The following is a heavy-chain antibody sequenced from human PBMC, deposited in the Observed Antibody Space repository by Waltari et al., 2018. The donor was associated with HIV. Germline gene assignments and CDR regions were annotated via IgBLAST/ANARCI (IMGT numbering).Heavy chain of an antibody. J-gene: IGHJ6*02. CDR2: ISGSGGSK. CDR3: VKEHQYSHSWYSYYGMDV. Sequence: EVQGLESGGALVQSGGSLRLCCAAPGLTFSNYGMRWVRPAPGKGLEWFSTISGSGGSKYYAPSVKGRCTVSRDNSKNTLYLQMNSLRAEDTAVYFCVKEHQYSHSWYSYYGMDVWGQGTTVTVSS. D-gene: IGHD6-13*01. CDR1: GLTFSNYG. V-gene: IGHV3-23*01.